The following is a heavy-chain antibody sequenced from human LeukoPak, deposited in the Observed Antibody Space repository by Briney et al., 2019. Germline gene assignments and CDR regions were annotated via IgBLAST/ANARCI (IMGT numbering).Heavy chain of an antibody. J-gene: IGHJ4*02. CDR3: ARDSGYSAFDYSFDY. D-gene: IGHD1-26*01. Sequence: GGSLRLSCEASGFTFSNYGMHWVRQAPGKGLEWVAFIRYDGSNKYYADSVKGRFTISRDNSKNTLYLQMNSLRAEDTAVYYCARDSGYSAFDYSFDYWGQGTLVTASS. CDR2: IRYDGSNK. CDR1: GFTFSNYG. V-gene: IGHV3-30*02.